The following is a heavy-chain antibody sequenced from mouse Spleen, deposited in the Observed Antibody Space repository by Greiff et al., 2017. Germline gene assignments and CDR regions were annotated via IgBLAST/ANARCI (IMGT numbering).Heavy chain of an antibody. CDR3: ARSLYGVYVVWFGY. CDR1: GYTFTSYW. V-gene: IGHV1-64*01. CDR2: IHPDSGST. Sequence: VQLQQPGAELVKPGASVKLSCKASGYTFTSYWMHWVKQRPGQGLEWIGMIHPDSGSTNYNEKFKSKATLTVDTSSSTAYMQLSSLTSEDPAVYYCARSLYGVYVVWFGYWGPGNLVNISA. J-gene: IGHJ3*01. D-gene: IGHD2-13*01.